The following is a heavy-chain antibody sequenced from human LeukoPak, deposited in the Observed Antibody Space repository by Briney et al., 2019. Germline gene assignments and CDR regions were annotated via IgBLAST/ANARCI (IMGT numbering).Heavy chain of an antibody. D-gene: IGHD1-26*01. J-gene: IGHJ4*02. CDR3: ARLGYSGSYYLDN. Sequence: SETLSLTCTVSGGSISSSSYYWGWIRQPPGKGLEWIGSIYYSGSTYYNPSLKSRVTISVDTSKNQFSLKLNSVTAADTAVFYCARLGYSGSYYLDNWGQGTLVTVSS. CDR2: IYYSGST. CDR1: GGSISSSSYY. V-gene: IGHV4-39*01.